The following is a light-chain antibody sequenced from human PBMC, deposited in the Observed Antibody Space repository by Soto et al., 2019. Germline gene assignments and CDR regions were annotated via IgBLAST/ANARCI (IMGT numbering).Light chain of an antibody. CDR2: EVS. CDR3: SSYAGSNNFVV. Sequence: QSALTQPPSASGCPGQSVTISCTGTSSDVGGYNYVSWYQQHSGKAPNLMIYEVSKRPSGVPDRFSGSKSGNTASLTVSGLQAEDEADYYCSSYAGSNNFVVFGGGTKVTVL. CDR1: SSDVGGYNY. V-gene: IGLV2-8*01. J-gene: IGLJ2*01.